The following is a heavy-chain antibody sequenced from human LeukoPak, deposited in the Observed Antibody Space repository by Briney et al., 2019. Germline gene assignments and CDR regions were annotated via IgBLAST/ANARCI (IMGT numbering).Heavy chain of an antibody. J-gene: IGHJ4*02. CDR3: AKMGTYYYDSSGYPDY. D-gene: IGHD3-22*01. Sequence: PGGSLRLSCAASGFTFSSYAMSWVRQAPGKGLEWVSAISGSGGSTYYADSVKGRFTISGDNSKNTLYLQMNSLRAEDTAVYYCAKMGTYYYDSSGYPDYWGQGTLVTVSS. CDR2: ISGSGGST. CDR1: GFTFSSYA. V-gene: IGHV3-23*01.